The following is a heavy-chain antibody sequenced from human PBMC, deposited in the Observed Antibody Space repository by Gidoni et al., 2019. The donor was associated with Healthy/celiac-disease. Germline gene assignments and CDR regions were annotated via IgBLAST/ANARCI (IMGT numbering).Heavy chain of an antibody. CDR1: GGSFSGYY. Sequence: QVQLQQWGAGLLKPSETLSLTCAVYGGSFSGYYWSWIRQPPGKGLEWIGEINHSGSTNYNPSLKSRVTISVDTSKNQFSLKLSSVTAADTAVHYCARDGYSYGTRAFDYWGQGTLVTVSS. CDR3: ARDGYSYGTRAFDY. J-gene: IGHJ4*02. D-gene: IGHD5-18*01. V-gene: IGHV4-34*01. CDR2: INHSGST.